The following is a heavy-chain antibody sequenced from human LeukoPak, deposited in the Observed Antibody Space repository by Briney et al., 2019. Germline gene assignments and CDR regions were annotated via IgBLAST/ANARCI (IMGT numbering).Heavy chain of an antibody. V-gene: IGHV1-69*04. D-gene: IGHD2-21*02. CDR2: IIPILGIA. Sequence: SVKVSCKASGGTFSSYAISWVRQAPGQGLEWMGRIIPILGIANYAQKFQGRVTITADKSTSTAYMELSSLRSEDTAVYYCARDRVTYYFDYWGQGTLVTVSS. CDR3: ARDRVTYYFDY. J-gene: IGHJ4*02. CDR1: GGTFSSYA.